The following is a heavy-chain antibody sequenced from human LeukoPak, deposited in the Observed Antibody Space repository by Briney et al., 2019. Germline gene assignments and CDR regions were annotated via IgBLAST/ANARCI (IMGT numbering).Heavy chain of an antibody. V-gene: IGHV3-7*01. J-gene: IGHJ4*02. CDR1: GFTFSYYW. CDR3: VRDATLIPGTVYFDY. D-gene: IGHD2-15*01. CDR2: IKEDGSEN. Sequence: PGGSLRLSCAASGFTFSYYWMSWVRQAPGKGLEWVANIKEDGSENYSVDSVKGRFTISRDNAKNSLYLQMNNLRGEDTAIYYCVRDATLIPGTVYFDYWGQGALVTVSS.